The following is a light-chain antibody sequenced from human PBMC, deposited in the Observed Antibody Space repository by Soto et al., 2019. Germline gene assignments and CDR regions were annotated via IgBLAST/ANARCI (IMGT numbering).Light chain of an antibody. CDR2: EVS. V-gene: IGLV2-23*02. CDR3: CSYSGSSTYLV. Sequence: QSALTQPASVSGSPGQSITISCTGTSSDVGSYNLVSWYQQHPGKAPKLMIYEVSKRPSGVSNRFSGSKSGDTASLTISGLQDEDEADYYCCSYSGSSTYLVFGGGTKLTVL. CDR1: SSDVGSYNL. J-gene: IGLJ2*01.